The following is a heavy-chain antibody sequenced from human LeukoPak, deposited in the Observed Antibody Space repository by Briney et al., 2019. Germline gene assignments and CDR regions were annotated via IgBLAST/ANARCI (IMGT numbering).Heavy chain of an antibody. CDR2: ISAYNGNT. CDR1: GYTFTSYG. V-gene: IGHV1-18*04. CDR3: ARQRHYYGSGSLCDY. D-gene: IGHD3-10*01. J-gene: IGHJ4*02. Sequence: GASVEVSCKASGYTFTSYGISWVRQAPGQGLEWMGWISAYNGNTNYAQKLQGRVTTTTDTSTSTAYMELRSLRSDDTAVYYCARQRHYYGSGSLCDYWGQGTLVTVSS.